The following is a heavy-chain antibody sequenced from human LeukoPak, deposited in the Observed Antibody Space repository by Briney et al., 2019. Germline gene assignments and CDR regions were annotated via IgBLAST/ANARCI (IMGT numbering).Heavy chain of an antibody. V-gene: IGHV3-72*01. CDR3: VRVCAACDFYLDY. Sequence: GGSLRLSCAASGFTFSDHYMDWVRQAPGKGLEWVGRIKRKVNLFAEYAASLKGRVTISRDDSKNSLYLQMNGLKPEDTAVYYCVRVCAACDFYLDYWGQGALVSVSS. J-gene: IGHJ4*02. CDR2: IKRKVNLFA. CDR1: GFTFSDHY. D-gene: IGHD2-15*01.